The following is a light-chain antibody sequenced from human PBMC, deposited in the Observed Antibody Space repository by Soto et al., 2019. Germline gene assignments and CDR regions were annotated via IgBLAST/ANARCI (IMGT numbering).Light chain of an antibody. Sequence: QSVLTQPASVSGSPGQSITISCTGTSSDIGAYNHVSWFQQHPGKAPKLMIYEVSDRPSGVSNRFSASKSGNTASLTISGLQADDEADYYCGSFRGDNTPWVFGGGTKLTVL. CDR2: EVS. V-gene: IGLV2-14*01. J-gene: IGLJ3*02. CDR3: GSFRGDNTPWV. CDR1: SSDIGAYNH.